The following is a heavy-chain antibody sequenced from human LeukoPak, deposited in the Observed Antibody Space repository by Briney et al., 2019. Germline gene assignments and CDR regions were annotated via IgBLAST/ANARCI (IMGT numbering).Heavy chain of an antibody. D-gene: IGHD6-19*01. Sequence: SETLSLTCTVSGGSISSYYWSWIRQPPGKGLEGIGYIYYSGSTNYNPSLKSRVTISVDTSKNQFSLKLSSVTAADTAVYYCARLDTPGWSRVYFWYFDLWGRGTLVTVSS. CDR2: IYYSGST. CDR3: ARLDTPGWSRVYFWYFDL. V-gene: IGHV4-59*01. J-gene: IGHJ2*01. CDR1: GGSISSYY.